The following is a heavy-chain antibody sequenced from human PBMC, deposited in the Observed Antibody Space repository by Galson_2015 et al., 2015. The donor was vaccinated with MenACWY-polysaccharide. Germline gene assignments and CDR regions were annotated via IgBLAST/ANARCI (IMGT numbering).Heavy chain of an antibody. CDR1: GFTFNNYA. J-gene: IGHJ4*02. CDR2: ISGSGGST. D-gene: IGHD2-15*01. Sequence: SLRLSCAASGFTFNNYAMSWVRQAPGKGLEWVSTISGSGGSTYYADSVKGRFTISRDNSKNTLYLQMNSLRAEDTAVYYCAKDMVGVVAVAAKNKPDYWGQGALVTVSS. V-gene: IGHV3-23*01. CDR3: AKDMVGVVAVAAKNKPDY.